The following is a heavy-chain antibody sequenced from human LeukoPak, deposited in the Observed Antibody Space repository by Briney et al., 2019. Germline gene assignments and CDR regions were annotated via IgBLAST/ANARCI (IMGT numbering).Heavy chain of an antibody. D-gene: IGHD3-16*01. Sequence: GGSLRLSWAASGITLSTDTMHWARQAPGRGLEWVAVISLDGSTKYYADSVKGRFTISRDNAKNSLYLQMNSLRAEYTAVYYCARPRGGPFDYWGQGTLVTVSS. CDR1: GITLSTDT. V-gene: IGHV3-30-3*01. J-gene: IGHJ4*02. CDR3: ARPRGGPFDY. CDR2: ISLDGSTK.